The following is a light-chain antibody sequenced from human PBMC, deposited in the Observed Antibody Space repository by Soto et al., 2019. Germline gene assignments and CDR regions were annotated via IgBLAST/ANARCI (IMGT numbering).Light chain of an antibody. Sequence: QSALTQPASVSGSPGQSIIISCTGTSSDVGGYNYVSWYQQHPGKAPKLIIYEVSNRPSGVSNCFSGSKSGNTASLTISGLQAEDEADYYCSSYTSTSTRMFGGGTKLTVL. CDR3: SSYTSTSTRM. CDR1: SSDVGGYNY. CDR2: EVS. J-gene: IGLJ3*02. V-gene: IGLV2-14*01.